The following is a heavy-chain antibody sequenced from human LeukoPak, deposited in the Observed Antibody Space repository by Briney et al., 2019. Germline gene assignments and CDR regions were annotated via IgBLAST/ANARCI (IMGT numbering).Heavy chain of an antibody. J-gene: IGHJ4*02. D-gene: IGHD3-22*01. CDR3: ARDPTQWLRYGYFDY. CDR2: ISFDGSNK. Sequence: GGSLRLSCAAFGFTFSSYTLHWVRQAPGKGLEWVAIISFDGSNKYSADSVKGRFTISRDNSKNTLFLQMNSLRAEDTAVYYCARDPTQWLRYGYFDYWGQGSLVTVSS. CDR1: GFTFSSYT. V-gene: IGHV3-30-3*01.